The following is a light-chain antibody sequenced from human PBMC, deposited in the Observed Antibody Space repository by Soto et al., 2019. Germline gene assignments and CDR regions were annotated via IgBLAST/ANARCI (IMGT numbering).Light chain of an antibody. Sequence: EIVMTQSPATLSVSPGERATLSCRASQSISSNLAWYQQKNGQTPRILIYGASTRAAGIPARFSGSGSGTDFTLTISSRQSADFAVYYCQQYNNWSPFSFGPGTKVDIK. J-gene: IGKJ3*01. V-gene: IGKV3-15*01. CDR2: GAS. CDR3: QQYNNWSPFS. CDR1: QSISSN.